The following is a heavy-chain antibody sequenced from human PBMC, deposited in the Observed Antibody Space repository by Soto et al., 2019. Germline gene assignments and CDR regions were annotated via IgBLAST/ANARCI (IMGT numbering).Heavy chain of an antibody. CDR1: GGSFSGYY. Sequence: SETLSLTCAVYGGSFSGYYWSWIRQPPGKGLEWIGEINHSGSTNYNPSLKSRVTISVDTSKNQFSLKLSSVTAADTAVYYCARGGGYYDSSGYPGHWGQGTLVTVS. J-gene: IGHJ4*02. CDR3: ARGGGYYDSSGYPGH. V-gene: IGHV4-34*01. D-gene: IGHD3-22*01. CDR2: INHSGST.